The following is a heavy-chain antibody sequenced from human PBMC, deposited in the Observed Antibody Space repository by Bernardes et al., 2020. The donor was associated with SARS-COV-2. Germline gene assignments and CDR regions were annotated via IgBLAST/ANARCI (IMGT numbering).Heavy chain of an antibody. CDR3: ATEYSNLDYYFDY. D-gene: IGHD6-6*01. Sequence: GGSLRLSCAASGFTFSSYAMNWVRQAPGKGLEWVSSISGSGSNTYYADSVKGRFTISRDNSKNTLYLQMNSLRAEDTAVYYCATEYSNLDYYFDYWGQGTLVTGSS. CDR1: GFTFSSYA. J-gene: IGHJ4*02. V-gene: IGHV3-23*01. CDR2: ISGSGSNT.